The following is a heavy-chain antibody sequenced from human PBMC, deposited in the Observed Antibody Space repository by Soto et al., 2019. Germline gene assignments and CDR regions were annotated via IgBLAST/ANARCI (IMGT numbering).Heavy chain of an antibody. CDR3: ASEGRDCSGGSCYDHAYNWFDP. V-gene: IGHV1-46*03. CDR1: GYTFTSYY. Sequence: ASVKVSCKASGYTFTSYYMHWVRQAPGQGLEWMGIINPSGGSTSYAQKFQGRVTMTRDTSTSTVYMELSSLRSEDTAVYCCASEGRDCSGGSCYDHAYNWFDPWGQGTLVTVSS. D-gene: IGHD2-15*01. CDR2: INPSGGST. J-gene: IGHJ5*02.